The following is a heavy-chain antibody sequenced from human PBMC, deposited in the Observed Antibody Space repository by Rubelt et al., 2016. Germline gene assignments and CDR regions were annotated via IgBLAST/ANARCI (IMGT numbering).Heavy chain of an antibody. Sequence: EVQLLESGGGLVQPGGSLRLSCAASGFSFSNYAMSWVRQAPGKGLEWVSYVTGGGDTVYYADFVKGRFTISRDNARKSLFLQMNSLRDEDTAVYFCVRDENWAFDYWGQGALVTVSS. V-gene: IGHV3-48*02. CDR3: VRDENWAFDY. CDR1: GFSFSNYA. CDR2: VTGGGDTV. J-gene: IGHJ4*02. D-gene: IGHD7-27*01.